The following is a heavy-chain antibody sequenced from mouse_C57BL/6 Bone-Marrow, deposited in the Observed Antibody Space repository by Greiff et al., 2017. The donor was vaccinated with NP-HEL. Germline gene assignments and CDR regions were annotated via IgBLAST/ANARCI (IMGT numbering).Heavy chain of an antibody. Sequence: EVQGVESGGGLVQSGRSLRLSCATSGFTFSDFYMEWVRQAPGKGLEWIAASRNKANDYTTEYSASVKGRFIVSRDTSQSILYLQMNALRAEDTAIYYCARDARWFDVWGTGTTVTVSS. V-gene: IGHV7-1*01. CDR3: ARDARWFDV. D-gene: IGHD1-1*02. CDR2: SRNKANDYTT. J-gene: IGHJ1*03. CDR1: GFTFSDFY.